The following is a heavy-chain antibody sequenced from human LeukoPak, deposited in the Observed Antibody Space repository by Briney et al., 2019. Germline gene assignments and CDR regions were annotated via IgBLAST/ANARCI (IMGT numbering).Heavy chain of an antibody. CDR3: ARRGKRIQLWPLDY. D-gene: IGHD5-18*01. V-gene: IGHV4-39*07. J-gene: IGHJ4*02. Sequence: PSETLSLTCTVSGRSISSGSYYWSWIRQPRGKGLEWIGEINHGGSTNYNPSLKSRVTISVDTSKNQFSLKLSSVTAADTAVYYCARRGKRIQLWPLDYWGQGTLVTVSS. CDR1: GRSISSGSYY. CDR2: INHGGST.